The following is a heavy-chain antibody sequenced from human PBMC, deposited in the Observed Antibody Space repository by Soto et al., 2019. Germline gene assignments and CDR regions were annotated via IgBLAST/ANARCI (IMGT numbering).Heavy chain of an antibody. J-gene: IGHJ4*02. CDR2: ILGPCTTT. D-gene: IGHD2-21*02. V-gene: IGHV3-23*01. CDR1: GFTFNNYA. Sequence: EVQLLESGGGLVQPGGSLRLSCAASGFTFNNYAMSWVRQAPGKGLEWVSAILGPCTTTYYADSVKGQFTISRDNSKNNLNLQMNSLRAEDTALYCCAKGDWETEVNCFDFWGQGTLVTVSS. CDR3: AKGDWETEVNCFDF.